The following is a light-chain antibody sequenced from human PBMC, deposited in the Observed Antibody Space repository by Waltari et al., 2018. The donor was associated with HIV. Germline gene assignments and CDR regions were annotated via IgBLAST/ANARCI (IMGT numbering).Light chain of an antibody. J-gene: IGLJ1*01. CDR1: SLADQY. Sequence: SYELTQPPSISVSPGQTARITCSGASLADQYVYRYQQKPGQAPLLVMYKDTERPSGNPERFFGSTSGTTVTLTIDGVQAEDEADYYCQSADNSDTYYVFGSGTKVTVL. V-gene: IGLV3-25*03. CDR3: QSADNSDTYYV. CDR2: KDT.